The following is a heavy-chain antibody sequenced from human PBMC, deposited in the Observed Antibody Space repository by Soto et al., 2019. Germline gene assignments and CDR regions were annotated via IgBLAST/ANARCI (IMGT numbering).Heavy chain of an antibody. Sequence: SETLSLTCTVSGGSISSYYWSWIRQPPGKGLEWIGYIYYSGSTNYNPSLKSRVTISVDTSKNKFSLKLSSDTAADTAVYYCARDRLGINAFDIWGQGTMVTVSS. CDR1: GGSISSYY. V-gene: IGHV4-59*01. CDR3: ARDRLGINAFDI. CDR2: IYYSGST. J-gene: IGHJ3*02. D-gene: IGHD7-27*01.